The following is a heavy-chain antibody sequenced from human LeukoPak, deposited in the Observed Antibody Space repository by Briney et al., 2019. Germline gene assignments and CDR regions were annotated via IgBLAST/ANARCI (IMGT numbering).Heavy chain of an antibody. D-gene: IGHD2-15*01. V-gene: IGHV3-30*18. Sequence: GRSLRLSCAAAGFTFNSFGMHWVRQAPGQGLEWVAVISYDGSNKYFADSVKGRFTISRDNSKNTLYLQMNSLRAEDTAVYYCAKDYGSGGSAASDIWGQGTMVTVSS. CDR3: AKDYGSGGSAASDI. CDR1: GFTFNSFG. J-gene: IGHJ3*02. CDR2: ISYDGSNK.